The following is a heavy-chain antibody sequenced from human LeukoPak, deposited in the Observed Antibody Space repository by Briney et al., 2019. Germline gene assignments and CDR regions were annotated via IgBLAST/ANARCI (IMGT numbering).Heavy chain of an antibody. CDR1: GYTFTNYY. Sequence: ASVKVSCKASGYTFTNYYMHWVRQAPGQGLEWMGFINPSGGSTSYAQKFQGRVTMTRDTSTSIVYMELSSLTSEDTAVYYCARNAASGLDYWGQGTLVTVSS. CDR2: INPSGGST. V-gene: IGHV1-46*01. J-gene: IGHJ4*02. D-gene: IGHD2-15*01. CDR3: ARNAASGLDY.